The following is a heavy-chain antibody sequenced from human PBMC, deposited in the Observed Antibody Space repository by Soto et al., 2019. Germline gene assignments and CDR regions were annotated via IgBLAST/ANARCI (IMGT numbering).Heavy chain of an antibody. CDR2: IYYTGSA. Sequence: SETLSLTCTVSGGSISSGGYYWSWIRQHPGKGLEWIGYIYYTGSAYYNPSLKSRVTISIDTSENRFSLKLSSVTVADTAVYYCARGASSTSHLHWFDSWGQGTQVTVSS. J-gene: IGHJ5*01. V-gene: IGHV4-31*03. D-gene: IGHD2-2*01. CDR3: ARGASSTSHLHWFDS. CDR1: GGSISSGGYY.